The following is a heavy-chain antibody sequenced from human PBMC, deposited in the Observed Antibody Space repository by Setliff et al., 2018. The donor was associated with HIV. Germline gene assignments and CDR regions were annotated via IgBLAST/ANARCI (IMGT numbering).Heavy chain of an antibody. Sequence: SETLSLTCSVSGVSVGSGDYYWHWIRQHPEKALEWIGYIFHSGDTYYNPSLKSRISMSVDTSKNQFSLELTSLTAADTDVYYCATRPRIASRPFDYWGQGMLVTVSS. J-gene: IGHJ4*02. CDR2: IFHSGDT. V-gene: IGHV4-31*03. CDR3: ATRPRIASRPFDY. CDR1: GVSVGSGDYY. D-gene: IGHD6-6*01.